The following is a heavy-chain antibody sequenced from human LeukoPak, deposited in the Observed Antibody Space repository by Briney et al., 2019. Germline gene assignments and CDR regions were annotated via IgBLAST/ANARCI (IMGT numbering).Heavy chain of an antibody. V-gene: IGHV4-39*07. J-gene: IGHJ4*02. CDR3: ANRRGSSGWFRYFDY. CDR1: GGSISSSSYY. CDR2: IYYSGST. D-gene: IGHD6-19*01. Sequence: PSETLSLTCTVSGGSISSSSYYWGWIRQPPGKGLEWIGSIYYSGSTYYNPSLKSRVTISVDTSKNQFSLKLSPVTAADTAVYYCANRRGSSGWFRYFDYWGQGTLVTVSS.